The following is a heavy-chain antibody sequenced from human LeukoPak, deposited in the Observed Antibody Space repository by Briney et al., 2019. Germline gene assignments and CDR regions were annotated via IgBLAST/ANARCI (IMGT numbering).Heavy chain of an antibody. J-gene: IGHJ5*02. D-gene: IGHD6-13*01. CDR2: ISYDGSNK. CDR3: AKLVPS. Sequence: SGGSLRLSCAASGFTFSSYAMHWVRQAPGKGLEWVAVISYDGSNKYYADSVKGRFTISRDNSKNTLYLQMNSLRAEDTAVYYCAKLVPSWGQGTLVTVSS. V-gene: IGHV3-30-3*02. CDR1: GFTFSSYA.